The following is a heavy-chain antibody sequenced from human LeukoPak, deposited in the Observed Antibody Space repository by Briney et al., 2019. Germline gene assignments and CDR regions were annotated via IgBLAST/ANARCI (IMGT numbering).Heavy chain of an antibody. CDR3: ASPGSSIAARLGY. CDR2: IYPGDSDT. CDR1: GYRFTSYW. V-gene: IGHV5-51*01. Sequence: GESLMTSCKGSGYRFTSYWIGWVRQMPGKGLEWMGIIYPGDSDTRYSPSFQGQVTISADKSISTAYLQWSSLKASDTAMFYCASPGSSIAARLGYWGQGTLVTVSS. J-gene: IGHJ4*02. D-gene: IGHD6-6*01.